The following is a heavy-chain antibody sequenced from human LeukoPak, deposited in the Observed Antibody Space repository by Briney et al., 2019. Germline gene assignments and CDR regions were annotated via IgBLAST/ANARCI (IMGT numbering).Heavy chain of an antibody. V-gene: IGHV1-18*01. CDR3: AGSLGYCTSNVCYLKY. J-gene: IGHJ4*02. Sequence: GASVKVSCKTSGYRENFYGITWVRQVAGQGLEWMGWISAQHGQTEYAPNSQDRVTITTDTYTNTAYMELRSLRSADTAVYYCAGSLGYCTSNVCYLKYWGQGTLVTVSS. CDR1: GYRENFYG. CDR2: ISAQHGQT. D-gene: IGHD2-8*01.